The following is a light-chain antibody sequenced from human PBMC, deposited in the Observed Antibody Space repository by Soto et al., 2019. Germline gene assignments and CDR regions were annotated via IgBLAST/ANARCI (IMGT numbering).Light chain of an antibody. CDR3: QPCRNWPA. Sequence: IGLTQFATTLSLSPGERATLSCRASQSIDRYLARYQQKPGQAPRLLIYEASNRATGIPPRFSGSGSGTDFTLTISSLEPEDFAVYYCQPCRNWPAFGGGTKVDIK. J-gene: IGKJ4*01. CDR2: EAS. CDR1: QSIDRY. V-gene: IGKV3-11*01.